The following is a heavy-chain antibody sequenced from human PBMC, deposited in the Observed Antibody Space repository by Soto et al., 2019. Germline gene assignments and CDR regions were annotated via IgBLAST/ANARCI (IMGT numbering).Heavy chain of an antibody. CDR2: IYPGDSDT. Sequence: GESLKISCKGSGYSFISYWIVWVRQMPGKGLEYMGIIYPGDSDTRYSPSFQGQVTISADKSISTAYLQWCSLKASDTAMYYCARRSTYCSSSGCYFDYWGQGIPVTVSS. D-gene: IGHD2-2*01. V-gene: IGHV5-51*01. CDR1: GYSFISYW. J-gene: IGHJ4*02. CDR3: ARRSTYCSSSGCYFDY.